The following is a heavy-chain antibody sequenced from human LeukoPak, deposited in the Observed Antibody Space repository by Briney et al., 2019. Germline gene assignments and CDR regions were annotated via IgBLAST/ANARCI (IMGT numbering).Heavy chain of an antibody. V-gene: IGHV3-11*05. CDR2: ISSSSSYT. J-gene: IGHJ4*02. CDR3: ARARVPVDY. CDR1: GFTFSDYY. Sequence: GGSLRLSCAASGFTFSDYYMSWIRQAPGKGLEWVSYISSSSSYTNYADSMKGRFTISRDNAKNSLYLQMNSLRAEDTAVYYCARARVPVDYWGQGTLVTVSS.